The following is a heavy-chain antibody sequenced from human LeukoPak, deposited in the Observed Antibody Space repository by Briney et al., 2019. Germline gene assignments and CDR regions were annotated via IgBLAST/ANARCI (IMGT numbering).Heavy chain of an antibody. Sequence: PGGSLRLSCAASGFTFSSYAMTWVRQAPGRGLGWVSAISATGGTTYYADSVKGRFTISRDNSKNTLYLQMNSLRAEDTAVYYCAKDRSVTTPRYDAFDIWGQGTMVTVSS. CDR3: AKDRSVTTPRYDAFDI. D-gene: IGHD4-17*01. J-gene: IGHJ3*02. V-gene: IGHV3-23*01. CDR1: GFTFSSYA. CDR2: ISATGGTT.